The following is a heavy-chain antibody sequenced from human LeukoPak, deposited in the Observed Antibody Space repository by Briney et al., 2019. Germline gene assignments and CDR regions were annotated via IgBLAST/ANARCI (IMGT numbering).Heavy chain of an antibody. CDR3: ARKLGYCSGGSCYLCDY. CDR1: GYTFTSYG. CDR2: ISAYNGNT. V-gene: IGHV1-18*01. D-gene: IGHD2-15*01. J-gene: IGHJ4*02. Sequence: ASVTVSCKASGYTFTSYGISWVRQAPGQGLEGMGWISAYNGNTNYAQKLQGRVTMTTDTSTSTANMELRSLRSDDTAVYYCARKLGYCSGGSCYLCDYWGQGTLVTVSS.